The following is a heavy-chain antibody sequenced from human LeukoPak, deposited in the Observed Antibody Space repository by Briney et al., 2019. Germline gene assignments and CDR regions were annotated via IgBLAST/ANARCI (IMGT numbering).Heavy chain of an antibody. J-gene: IGHJ4*02. CDR1: GFTFSNFW. D-gene: IGHD6-19*01. V-gene: IGHV3-7*01. CDR3: ARVGKNGWDFDH. Sequence: GGSLRLSCAASGFTFSNFWMSWVRQAPGKGLEWVTNINEGGNVKFYVDSVKGRFTISRDNTKISLHLQMYSLRAEDTAVYYCARVGKNGWDFDHWGQGTLVTVSS. CDR2: INEGGNVK.